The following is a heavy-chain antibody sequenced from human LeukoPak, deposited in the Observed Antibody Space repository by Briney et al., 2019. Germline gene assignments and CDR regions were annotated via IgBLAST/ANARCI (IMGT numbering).Heavy chain of an antibody. CDR1: GFTVSSNY. CDR3: ARVALRWLQFTEFDY. CDR2: IYSGGST. V-gene: IGHV3-53*01. D-gene: IGHD5-24*01. Sequence: PGGCLRLSCAASGFTVSSNYMSWVRQAPGKGLEWVSVIYSGGSTYYADSVKGRFTISRDNSKNTLYLQMNSLRAEDTAVYYCARVALRWLQFTEFDYWGQGTLVTVSS. J-gene: IGHJ4*02.